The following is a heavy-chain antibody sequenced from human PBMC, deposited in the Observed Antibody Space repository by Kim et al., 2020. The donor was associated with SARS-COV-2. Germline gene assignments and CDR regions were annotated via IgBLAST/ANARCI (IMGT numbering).Heavy chain of an antibody. CDR3: ARVGVAAADGPYYYYGMDV. CDR1: GYTFTSYA. D-gene: IGHD6-13*01. CDR2: INTNTGNP. V-gene: IGHV7-4-1*02. Sequence: ASVKVSCKASGYTFTSYAMNWVRQAPGQGLEWMGWINTNTGNPTYAQGFTGRFVFSLDTSVSTAYLQISSLKAEDTAVYYCARVGVAAADGPYYYYGMDVWGQGTSVIVSS. J-gene: IGHJ6*02.